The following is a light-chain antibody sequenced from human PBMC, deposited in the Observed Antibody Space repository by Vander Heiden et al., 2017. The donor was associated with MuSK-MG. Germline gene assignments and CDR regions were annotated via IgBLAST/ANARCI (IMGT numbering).Light chain of an antibody. V-gene: IGKV1D-13*01. CDR3: RQVKNYGDT. CDR1: QAISSA. Sequence: AIQLTQSPSSLSASVGDRVTITCRASQAISSALAWYQQKPGKAPKLLIYDASSLESAVPSTFSGSGSRTDFTLTIISLQPEDFATYYCRQVKNYGDTFGGGTKVEVK. CDR2: DAS. J-gene: IGKJ4*01.